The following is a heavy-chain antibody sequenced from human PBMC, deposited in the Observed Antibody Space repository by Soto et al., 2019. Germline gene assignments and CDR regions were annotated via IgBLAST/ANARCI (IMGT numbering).Heavy chain of an antibody. V-gene: IGHV4-34*01. Sequence: PSETLSLTCAVYGGSFSGYYWSWIRQPPGKGLEWIGEINHSGSTNYNPSLKSRVTISVDTSKNQFSLKLSSVTAADTAVYYCARLGRGVAGDYYYYGMDVWGQGTTVTVSS. J-gene: IGHJ6*02. CDR3: ARLGRGVAGDYYYYGMDV. CDR1: GGSFSGYY. D-gene: IGHD6-19*01. CDR2: INHSGST.